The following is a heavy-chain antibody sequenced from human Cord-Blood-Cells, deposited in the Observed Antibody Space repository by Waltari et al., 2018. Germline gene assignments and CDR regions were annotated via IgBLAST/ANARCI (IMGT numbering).Heavy chain of an antibody. Sequence: EVQLLESGGGLVQPGGSLRLSCAASGFTFSSYAMSWVCPAPGKGLEWVSAISGSGGSTYYADSVKGRFTISRDNSKNTLYLQMNSLRAEDTAVYYCAKFHSSSWFWFDYWGQGTLVTVSS. CDR1: GFTFSSYA. V-gene: IGHV3-23*01. CDR2: ISGSGGST. J-gene: IGHJ4*02. D-gene: IGHD6-13*01. CDR3: AKFHSSSWFWFDY.